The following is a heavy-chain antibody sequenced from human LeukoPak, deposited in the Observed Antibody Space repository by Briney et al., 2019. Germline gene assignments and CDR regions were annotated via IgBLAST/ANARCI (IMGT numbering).Heavy chain of an antibody. V-gene: IGHV1-2*02. Sequence: ASVKVSCKASGYTFTGYYMHWVRQAPGQGLEWMGWINPNSGGTNYAQKFQGRVTMTRDTSISTAYMELSRLRSDDTAVYYCARDEDYYDSSGYYNWFDPWGQGILVTVSS. J-gene: IGHJ5*02. CDR1: GYTFTGYY. CDR3: ARDEDYYDSSGYYNWFDP. CDR2: INPNSGGT. D-gene: IGHD3-22*01.